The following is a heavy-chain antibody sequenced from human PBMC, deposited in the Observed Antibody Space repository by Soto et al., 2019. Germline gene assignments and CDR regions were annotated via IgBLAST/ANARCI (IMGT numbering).Heavy chain of an antibody. V-gene: IGHV3-48*01. CDR2: ISSSSSTI. D-gene: IGHD2-21*02. CDR3: ARDKDLFPYCGGDCFIDAFDI. CDR1: GFTFSSYS. Sequence: GGSLRLSCAASGFTFSSYSMNWVRQAPGKGLEWVSYISSSSSTIYYADSVKGRFTISRDNAKNSLYLQMNSLRAEDTAVYYCARDKDLFPYCGGDCFIDAFDIWGQGTMVTVSS. J-gene: IGHJ3*02.